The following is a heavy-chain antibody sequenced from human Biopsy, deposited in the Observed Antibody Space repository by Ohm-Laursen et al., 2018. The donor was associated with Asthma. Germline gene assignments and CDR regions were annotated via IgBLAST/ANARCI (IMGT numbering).Heavy chain of an antibody. D-gene: IGHD4-17*01. J-gene: IGHJ5*02. Sequence: SDTLSLTCTVSGGSINIGDYYWSWIRQHPVKGLEWIGHIYYSGSTYYNPSLKSRVSISLDTSKNQFSLSLTSVTDADTAVYYCARTTYGHDGFDPWGQGTLVTVSS. CDR3: ARTTYGHDGFDP. V-gene: IGHV4-31*03. CDR2: IYYSGST. CDR1: GGSINIGDYY.